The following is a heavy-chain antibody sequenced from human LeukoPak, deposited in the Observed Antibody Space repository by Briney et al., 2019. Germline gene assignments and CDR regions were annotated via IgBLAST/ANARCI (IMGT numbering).Heavy chain of an antibody. CDR1: GGSISLYY. V-gene: IGHV4-59*01. CDR2: FYDTRSP. D-gene: IGHD3-10*01. CDR3: ARGRGSLTY. J-gene: IGHJ4*02. Sequence: SETLSLTCSVSGGSISLYYWSWIRQPPGKGLEWIGYFYDTRSPKYNPSLERRVTISVDMSRNQFSLNLTSVTAADTAVYYCARGRGSLTYWGQGTLATVSS.